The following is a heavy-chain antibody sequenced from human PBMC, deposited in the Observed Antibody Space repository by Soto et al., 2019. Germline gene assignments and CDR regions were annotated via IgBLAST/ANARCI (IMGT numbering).Heavy chain of an antibody. CDR3: SSYSGYRSSWVNWFDP. J-gene: IGHJ5*02. Sequence: GASVKVSCKASGYTFTSYGISWVRQAPGQGLEWIGWISAYNGNTNYAQKLQGRVTMTTDTSTSTAYMELRSLRSDDSVVYYCSSYSGYRSSWVNWFDPSGHGTLVSVSS. V-gene: IGHV1-18*01. CDR1: GYTFTSYG. D-gene: IGHD6-13*01. CDR2: ISAYNGNT.